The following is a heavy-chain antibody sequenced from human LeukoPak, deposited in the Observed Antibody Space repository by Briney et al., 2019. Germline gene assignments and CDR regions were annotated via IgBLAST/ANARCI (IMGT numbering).Heavy chain of an antibody. D-gene: IGHD4-17*01. J-gene: IGHJ4*02. Sequence: PSETLSLTCTVSGGSIISFYWSWIQQPPGKGLEWIGYIYYSGSTNYNPSLKSRVSISVDTSKNQFSLNLSSVTAADTAVYYSARDGYGDRNFDYWGQGTLVTVSS. V-gene: IGHV4-59*01. CDR3: ARDGYGDRNFDY. CDR2: IYYSGST. CDR1: GGSIISFY.